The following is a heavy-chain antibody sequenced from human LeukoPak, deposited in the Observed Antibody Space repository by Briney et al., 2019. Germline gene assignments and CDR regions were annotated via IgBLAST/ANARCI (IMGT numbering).Heavy chain of an antibody. CDR3: ASRKLGNDY. CDR1: GGSIISYY. J-gene: IGHJ4*02. D-gene: IGHD7-27*01. V-gene: IGHV4-59*01. Sequence: SETLSLTCTVSGGSIISYYWNWIRQSPGKGLEWIGYIYHTGSTSYSPSLKSRVTISADTSQNQFSLKLSSVTAADTAVYYCASRKLGNDYWGQGTLVTVSS. CDR2: IYHTGST.